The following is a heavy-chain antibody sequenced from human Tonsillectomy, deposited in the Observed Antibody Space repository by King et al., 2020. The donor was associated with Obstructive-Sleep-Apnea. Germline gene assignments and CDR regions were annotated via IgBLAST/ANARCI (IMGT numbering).Heavy chain of an antibody. CDR1: GFTFSSYG. D-gene: IGHD1-1*01. V-gene: IGHV3-33*01. CDR3: ASHDSLSWPYGMDV. J-gene: IGHJ6*04. Sequence: VQLVESGGGVVQPGRSLRLSCAASGFTFSSYGMHWVRQAPGKGLEWVAVIWYDESNKYYVDSVKGRFTISRDNSEKTLYLQMNSLRADDTAVYYCASHDSLSWPYGMDVWGKRTTSTVSS. CDR2: IWYDESNK.